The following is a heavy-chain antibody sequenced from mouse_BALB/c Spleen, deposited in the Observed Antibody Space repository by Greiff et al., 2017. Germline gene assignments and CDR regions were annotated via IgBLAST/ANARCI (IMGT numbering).Heavy chain of an antibody. CDR1: GFTFTDYY. J-gene: IGHJ4*01. Sequence: EVKLVESGGGLVQPGGSLRLSCATSGFTFTDYYMSWVRQPPGKALEWLGFIRNKANGYTTEYSASVKGRFTISRDNSQSILYLQMNTLRAEDSATYYCARDMRSYAMDYWGQGTSVTVSS. CDR3: ARDMRSYAMDY. CDR2: IRNKANGYTT. V-gene: IGHV7-3*02.